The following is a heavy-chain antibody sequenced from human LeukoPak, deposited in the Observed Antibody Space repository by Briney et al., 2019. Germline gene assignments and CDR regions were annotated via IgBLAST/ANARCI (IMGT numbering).Heavy chain of an antibody. Sequence: GGSLRLSCAASGFTFSSYGMHWVRQAPGKGLEWVAVIWYDGSNKYYADSVKGRFTISRDNSKNTLYLQMNSLRAEDTAVYYCVRDRASSGWYRNWFDPWGQGTLVTVSS. CDR2: IWYDGSNK. CDR3: VRDRASSGWYRNWFDP. J-gene: IGHJ5*02. D-gene: IGHD6-19*01. CDR1: GFTFSSYG. V-gene: IGHV3-33*01.